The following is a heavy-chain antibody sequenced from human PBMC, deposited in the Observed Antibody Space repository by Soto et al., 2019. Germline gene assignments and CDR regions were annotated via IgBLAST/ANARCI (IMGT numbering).Heavy chain of an antibody. CDR2: INAGNGNT. V-gene: IGHV1-3*01. CDR3: ARDLALPWVVGMDV. J-gene: IGHJ6*02. D-gene: IGHD2-21*01. CDR1: GYTFTSSA. Sequence: QVQLVQSGAEVKKPGASVKVSCKASGYTFTSSAMHWVRQAPGQRLEWMGWINAGNGNTKYSQKFQGRVTITRDTSASTAYMELSSLRSEDTAVYYCARDLALPWVVGMDVWGQGTTVTVSS.